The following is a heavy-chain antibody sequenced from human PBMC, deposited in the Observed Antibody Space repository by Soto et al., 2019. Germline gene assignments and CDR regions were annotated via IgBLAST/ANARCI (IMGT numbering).Heavy chain of an antibody. J-gene: IGHJ4*02. V-gene: IGHV4-31*03. CDR1: GGSISSGGYY. CDR3: ARPGSYSSSWFPFDY. D-gene: IGHD6-13*01. CDR2: TYYSGST. Sequence: QVQLQESGPGLVKPSQTLSLTCTVSGGSISSGGYYWSWIRQHPGKGLEWIGYTYYSGSTDYNPSLKSRVTISVDTSNNQFSLKLSYVTAADTAVYYFARPGSYSSSWFPFDYWGQGTLVTVSS.